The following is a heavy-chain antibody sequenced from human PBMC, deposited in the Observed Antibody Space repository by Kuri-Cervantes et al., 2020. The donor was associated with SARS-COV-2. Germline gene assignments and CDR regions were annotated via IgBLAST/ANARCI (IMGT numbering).Heavy chain of an antibody. CDR3: ARSGVVTDYFDS. CDR1: GFSFSDYY. D-gene: IGHD2-21*02. J-gene: IGHJ4*02. Sequence: GESLKISCATSGFSFSDYYMNWIRQAPGKGLEWVSHISSNSRAVYYAESVKGRFTISRDNAKDSLYLQMDSLTYEDTAVYFCARSGVVTDYFDSWGQGTLVSVSS. V-gene: IGHV3-11*04. CDR2: ISSNSRAV.